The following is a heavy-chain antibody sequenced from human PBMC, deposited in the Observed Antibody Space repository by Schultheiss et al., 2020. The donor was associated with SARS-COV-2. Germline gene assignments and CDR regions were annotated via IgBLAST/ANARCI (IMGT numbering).Heavy chain of an antibody. J-gene: IGHJ4*02. CDR2: INHSGST. D-gene: IGHD1-26*01. V-gene: IGHV4-59*12. CDR1: GGSISSYY. CDR3: ARLVGATTDY. Sequence: SETLSLTCTVSGGSISSYYWSWIRQPPGKGLEWIGEINHSGSTNYNPSLKSRVTISVDTSKNQFSLKLSSVTAADTAVYYCARLVGATTDYWGQGTLVTVSS.